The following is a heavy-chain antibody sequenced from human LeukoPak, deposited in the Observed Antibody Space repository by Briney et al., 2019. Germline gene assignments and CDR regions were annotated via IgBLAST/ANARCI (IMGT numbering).Heavy chain of an antibody. CDR3: TNSPGYCTNGVCYTVDY. D-gene: IGHD2-8*01. J-gene: IGHJ4*02. CDR1: GFTFGDYA. V-gene: IGHV3-49*04. Sequence: PGRSLRLSCIASGFTFGDYAMSWVRQAPGKGLEWVGFIRSKAYGGTTEYAASVKGRFTISRDDSKSIAYLQMNSLKTEDTAVYYCTNSPGYCTNGVCYTVDYWGQGTLVTVSS. CDR2: IRSKAYGGTT.